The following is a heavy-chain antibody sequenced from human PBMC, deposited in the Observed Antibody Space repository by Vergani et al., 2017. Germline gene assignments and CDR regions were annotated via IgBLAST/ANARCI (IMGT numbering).Heavy chain of an antibody. CDR3: ARHVQCRSNSCSGIYYMDV. CDR2: IYPGDSDT. J-gene: IGHJ6*03. V-gene: IGHV5-51*01. Sequence: EVQLVQSGAEVKKPGESLKISCKGSGYRFTSYWIGWVRQMPGKGLEWMGIIYPGDSDTRYSPSFQGQVTISADKSISTAYLQWSSLKASDTAMYYCARHVQCRSNSCSGIYYMDVWGKGTTVTVSS. D-gene: IGHD2-2*01. CDR1: GYRFTSYW.